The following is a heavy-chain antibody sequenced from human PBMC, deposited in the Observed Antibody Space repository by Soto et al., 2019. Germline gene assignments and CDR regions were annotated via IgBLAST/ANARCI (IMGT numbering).Heavy chain of an antibody. J-gene: IGHJ6*02. V-gene: IGHV1-69*13. CDR1: GGALSSYA. CDR3: ARDQGIAARPRHYYYYGMDV. CDR2: IIPIFGTA. Sequence: SVKVSCKASGGALSSYAISWVRQAPGQGLEWMGGIIPIFGTANYAQKFQGRVTITADESTSTAYMELSSLRSEDTAVYYCARDQGIAARPRHYYYYGMDVWGQGTTVTVSS. D-gene: IGHD6-6*01.